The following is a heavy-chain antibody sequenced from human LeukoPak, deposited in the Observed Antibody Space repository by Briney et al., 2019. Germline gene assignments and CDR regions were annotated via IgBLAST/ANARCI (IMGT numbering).Heavy chain of an antibody. Sequence: ASVKVSCKASGYTYTSYGISWVRQAPGQGLEWMGWISAYNGNTNYAQKLQGRVTMTTDTSTSTAYMELRGLRSDDTAVYYCARGGSYYDFWSGYYSRDFDYWGQGTLVTVSS. CDR3: ARGGSYYDFWSGYYSRDFDY. V-gene: IGHV1-18*01. J-gene: IGHJ4*02. D-gene: IGHD3-3*01. CDR1: GYTYTSYG. CDR2: ISAYNGNT.